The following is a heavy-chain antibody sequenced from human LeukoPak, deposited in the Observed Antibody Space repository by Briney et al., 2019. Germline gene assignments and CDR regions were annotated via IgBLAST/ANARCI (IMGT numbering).Heavy chain of an antibody. J-gene: IGHJ4*02. CDR3: ARRGGSYRYFDY. Sequence: SETLSLTCTVSGASVTSYYWSWIRQPPGKELQWIGYIYYSGSTNYHPSLKSRVSISLDTSKNQFSLKLSSVTAADTAVYYCARRGGSYRYFDYWGQGTLVTVSS. CDR2: IYYSGST. CDR1: GASVTSYY. D-gene: IGHD3-16*02. V-gene: IGHV4-59*08.